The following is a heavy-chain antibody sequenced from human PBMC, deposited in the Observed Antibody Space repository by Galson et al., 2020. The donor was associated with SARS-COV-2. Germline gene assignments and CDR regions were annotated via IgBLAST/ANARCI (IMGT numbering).Heavy chain of an antibody. V-gene: IGHV7-4-1*02. CDR1: GYTFTSYA. CDR3: ARGGPYYYDSSGYYGFDYYYGMDV. CDR2: INTNTGNP. D-gene: IGHD3-22*01. J-gene: IGHJ6*02. Sequence: ASVKVSCKASGYTFTSYAMNWVRQAPGQGLEWMGWINTNTGNPPYAQGFTGRFVFSLDTSVSTAYLQISSLKAEDTAVYYCARGGPYYYDSSGYYGFDYYYGMDVWGQGTTVTVSS.